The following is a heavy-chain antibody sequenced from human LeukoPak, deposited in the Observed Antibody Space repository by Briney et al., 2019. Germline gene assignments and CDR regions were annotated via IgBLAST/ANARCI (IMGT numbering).Heavy chain of an antibody. J-gene: IGHJ4*02. V-gene: IGHV4-61*02. CDR2: IYTSGST. CDR3: ARADEWEPTLFDY. CDR1: GGSISGGSYY. Sequence: SQTLSLTCTVSGGSISGGSYYWSWIRQPAGKGLEWIGRIYTSGSTNYNPSLKSRVTISVDTSKNQFSLKLSSVTAADTAVYYCARADEWEPTLFDYWGQGTLVTVSS. D-gene: IGHD1-26*01.